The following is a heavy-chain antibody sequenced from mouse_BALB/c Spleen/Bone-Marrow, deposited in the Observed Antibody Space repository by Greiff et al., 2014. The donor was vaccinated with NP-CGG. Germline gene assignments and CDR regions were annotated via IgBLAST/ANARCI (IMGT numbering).Heavy chain of an antibody. J-gene: IGHJ2*01. Sequence: VQLQPSGAELVKPGASVKFSCTASGFNIKDTYMHWGKQRPEQGLEWIGRIDPANGNTKYDPKFQGKATITADTSSNTAYLQLSSLTSEDTAVYYCASYYYGHYFDYWGQGTTLTVSS. D-gene: IGHD1-1*01. CDR1: GFNIKDTY. CDR2: IDPANGNT. CDR3: ASYYYGHYFDY. V-gene: IGHV14-3*02.